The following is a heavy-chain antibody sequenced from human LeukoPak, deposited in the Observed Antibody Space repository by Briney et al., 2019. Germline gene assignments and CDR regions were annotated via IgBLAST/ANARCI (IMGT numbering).Heavy chain of an antibody. Sequence: GGSLRLSCAASGFTFSSYWMHWVRQAPGKGLVWVPRIKSDGSTNYADSVKGRFTISRDNAKNTVPLQMNSLRAEDTGVYYCARAPSEIGGYYPEYFRHWGQGTLVTVSS. CDR1: GFTFSSYW. CDR2: IKSDGST. CDR3: ARAPSEIGGYYPEYFRH. V-gene: IGHV3-74*01. J-gene: IGHJ1*01. D-gene: IGHD3-22*01.